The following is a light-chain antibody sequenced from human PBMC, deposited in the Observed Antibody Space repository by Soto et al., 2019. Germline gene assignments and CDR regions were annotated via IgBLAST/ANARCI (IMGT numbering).Light chain of an antibody. CDR1: SSNIGNHY. J-gene: IGLJ1*01. CDR3: AAWDDSLSGYV. Sequence: QSVLTQPPSASGTPGQRVTISCSGSSSNIGNHYVYWYQHLPGTAPKLLIYRNNQRPSGVPDRFSVSHSGTSGSLAISGLRAEDGADYYCAAWDDSLSGYVFGTGTKLTVL. V-gene: IGLV1-47*01. CDR2: RNN.